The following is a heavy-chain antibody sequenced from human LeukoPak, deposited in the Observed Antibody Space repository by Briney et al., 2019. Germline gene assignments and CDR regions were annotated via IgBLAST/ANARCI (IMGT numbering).Heavy chain of an antibody. D-gene: IGHD3-10*01. Sequence: PGGPLRLSCAASGFTLSSYSMNWVRQAPGKGLEWFSSISSSSSYIYYADSVKGRFTISRDNAKNSLYLQMNSLRAEDTAVYYCARLSNYGSGSSWFDPWGQGTLVTVSS. CDR3: ARLSNYGSGSSWFDP. CDR1: GFTLSSYS. J-gene: IGHJ5*02. V-gene: IGHV3-21*01. CDR2: ISSSSSYI.